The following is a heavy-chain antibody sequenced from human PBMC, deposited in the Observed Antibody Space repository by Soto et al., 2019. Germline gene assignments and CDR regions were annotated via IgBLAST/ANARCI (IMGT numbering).Heavy chain of an antibody. D-gene: IGHD1-7*01. CDR1: GFTFSSYA. J-gene: IGHJ6*03. Sequence: EVQLLESGGGLVQPGGSLRLSCAASGFTFSSYARSWVRQAPGKGLEWVSAISGSGGSTYYADSVKGRFTISRDNSKNTLYLQMNSLRAEDTAVYYCAKGGIPELLHYYYMDVWGKGTTVTVSS. CDR2: ISGSGGST. V-gene: IGHV3-23*01. CDR3: AKGGIPELLHYYYMDV.